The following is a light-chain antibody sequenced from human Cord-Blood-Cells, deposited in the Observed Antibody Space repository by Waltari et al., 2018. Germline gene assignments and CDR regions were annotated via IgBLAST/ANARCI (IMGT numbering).Light chain of an antibody. CDR3: CACAGRSTFV. CDR2: HGS. CDR1: SSDVGSYNL. V-gene: IGLV2-23*01. J-gene: IGLJ1*01. Sequence: QSALTQPASVSGSPGQSITISCTGTSSDVGSYNLVSWYQQHPGKAPTLMSYHGSKRPSVVSSRLSGPNSGNTSSLTTAGLHAEEEADYYCCACAGRSTFVFATGTKVTAL.